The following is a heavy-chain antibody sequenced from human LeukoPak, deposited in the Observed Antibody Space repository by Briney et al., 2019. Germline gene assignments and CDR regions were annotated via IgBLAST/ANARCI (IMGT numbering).Heavy chain of an antibody. CDR1: GGSISSYY. CDR2: IYYSGST. D-gene: IGHD1-14*01. CDR3: ARHSITPGTEYAFDI. V-gene: IGHV4-59*08. J-gene: IGHJ3*02. Sequence: PSETLSLTCTVSGGSISSYYWSWIRQPPGKGLEWIGYIYYSGSTNYSPSLKSRLTISVDTSKNQFSLKLSSVTAADTAVYYCARHSITPGTEYAFDIWGQGTMVTVSS.